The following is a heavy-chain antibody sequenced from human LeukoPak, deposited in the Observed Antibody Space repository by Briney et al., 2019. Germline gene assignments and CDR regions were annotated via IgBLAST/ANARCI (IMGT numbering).Heavy chain of an antibody. V-gene: IGHV3-74*01. CDR2: INTDGSST. CDR1: GFTFSNYA. Sequence: QPGGSLRLSCAAAGFTFSNYAMTWVRQAPGKGLVWVSRINTDGSSTSYADSVKGRFTISRDNAKNTLYLQMNSLRAEDTAVYYCAREAPLEYAINYWGQGTLVTVSS. CDR3: AREAPLEYAINY. D-gene: IGHD2-8*01. J-gene: IGHJ4*02.